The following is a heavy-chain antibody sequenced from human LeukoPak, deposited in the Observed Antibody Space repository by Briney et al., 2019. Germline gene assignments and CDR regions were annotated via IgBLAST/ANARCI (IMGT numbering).Heavy chain of an antibody. Sequence: PGGSLRLTCAASGFTFSSYSMNWVRQAPGKGLEWVSSISSSSSYIYYADSVKGRFTISRDNATNSLYLQMNSLRAEDTAVYYCARDRLDIVVVVAATSFDYWGQGTLVTVSS. J-gene: IGHJ4*02. V-gene: IGHV3-21*01. CDR1: GFTFSSYS. CDR2: ISSSSSYI. D-gene: IGHD2-15*01. CDR3: ARDRLDIVVVVAATSFDY.